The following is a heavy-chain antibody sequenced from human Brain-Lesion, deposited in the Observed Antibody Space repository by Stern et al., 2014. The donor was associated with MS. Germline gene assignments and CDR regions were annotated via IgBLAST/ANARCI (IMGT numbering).Heavy chain of an antibody. CDR3: AKDRQYLTYFFDH. D-gene: IGHD2/OR15-2a*01. J-gene: IGHJ5*02. V-gene: IGHV3-30*18. CDR1: GFTFGSCA. Sequence: VQLFESGGGVVQPGRPLRLSCVASGFTFGSCAMHWVRQAPGKGLEWVAGVSYDGSNKYYADSVKGRFTISRDNSQNTLYMQMSSLRPEDTAVYYCAKDRQYLTYFFDHWGQGSLVTVSS. CDR2: VSYDGSNK.